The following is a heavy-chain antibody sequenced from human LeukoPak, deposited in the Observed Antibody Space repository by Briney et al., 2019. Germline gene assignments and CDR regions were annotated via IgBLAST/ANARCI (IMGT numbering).Heavy chain of an antibody. Sequence: GGSLRLSCAASGFTFSSYAMSWVRQAPGKGLEWVSDISGSGGSIKYADSVKGRFTISRDNSKKTLYLRMNSLRAEDTAVYYCARDRRMRVRGYGITGTTGLDNWGQGTLVTVSS. J-gene: IGHJ4*02. D-gene: IGHD1-7*01. V-gene: IGHV3-23*01. CDR1: GFTFSSYA. CDR2: ISGSGGSI. CDR3: ARDRRMRVRGYGITGTTGLDN.